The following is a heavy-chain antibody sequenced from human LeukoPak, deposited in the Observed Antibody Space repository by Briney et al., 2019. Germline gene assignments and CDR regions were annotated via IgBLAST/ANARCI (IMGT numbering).Heavy chain of an antibody. V-gene: IGHV3-30-3*01. CDR1: GFTFSSYA. CDR3: AREGGYCSSTSCYYFDY. CDR2: ISYDGSLK. D-gene: IGHD2-2*01. Sequence: GGSLRLSCAASGFTFSSYAMHWVRQAPGKGLEWETVISYDGSLKYFADSVKGRFTISRDNSKNTLYLQMNSLRAEDTAVYYCAREGGYCSSTSCYYFDYWGQGTLVTVSS. J-gene: IGHJ4*02.